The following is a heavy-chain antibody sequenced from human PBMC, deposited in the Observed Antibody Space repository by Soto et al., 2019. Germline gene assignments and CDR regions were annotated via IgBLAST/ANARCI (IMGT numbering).Heavy chain of an antibody. V-gene: IGHV3-30-3*01. J-gene: IGHJ4*02. CDR3: GGKFFEGNGSPMDFEY. Sequence: QVQLVESGGGVVQPGRSLRLSCAASGFTFSSYAMHWVRQAPGKGLEWVAVISYDGSNKYYADSVKGRFTISRDNSKNPLFLQMNSLKVEDTAVYYLGGKFFEGNGSPMDFEYWGQGTLVPV. CDR2: ISYDGSNK. CDR1: GFTFSSYA. D-gene: IGHD2-8*01.